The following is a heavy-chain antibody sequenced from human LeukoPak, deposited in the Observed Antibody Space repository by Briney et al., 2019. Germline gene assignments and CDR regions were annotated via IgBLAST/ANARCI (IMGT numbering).Heavy chain of an antibody. CDR3: AKDRGYDILTGSNWFDP. J-gene: IGHJ5*02. Sequence: GGSLRLSCSASGFTFSSYAMHWVRQAPGKGLEYVSAISSNGGSTYYADSVKGRFTISRDNSKNTLYLQMSSLRAEDTALYYCAKDRGYDILTGSNWFDPWGQGTLVTVSS. D-gene: IGHD3-9*01. CDR1: GFTFSSYA. CDR2: ISSNGGST. V-gene: IGHV3-64D*06.